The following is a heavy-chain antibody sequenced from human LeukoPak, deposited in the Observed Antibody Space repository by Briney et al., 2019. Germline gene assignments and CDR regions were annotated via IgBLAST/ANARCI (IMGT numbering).Heavy chain of an antibody. CDR2: IKQDGSEE. CDR1: GFRFTNYW. J-gene: IGHJ4*02. Sequence: PGGSLRLSCAASGFRFTNYWMSWVRQAPGKGLEWVANIKQDGSEEDYVDSMKGRFTISRDNAKNSVYLQVNGLRAEDTAVYYCARIGYSSSSFDYWGQGTLVTVSS. CDR3: ARIGYSSSSFDY. D-gene: IGHD6-13*01. V-gene: IGHV3-7*01.